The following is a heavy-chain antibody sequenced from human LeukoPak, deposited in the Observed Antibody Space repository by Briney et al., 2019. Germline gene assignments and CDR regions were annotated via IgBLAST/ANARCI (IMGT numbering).Heavy chain of an antibody. CDR1: GGSISSSSYY. Sequence: SETLSLTCTVSGGSISSSSYYWGWIRQPPGKGLEWIGSIYYSGSTYYNPSLKSRVTISVDTSKNQFSLKLSSVTAADTAVYYCARLIRGSSGWYPFDYWGQGTLVTVSS. D-gene: IGHD6-19*01. V-gene: IGHV4-39*01. CDR2: IYYSGST. J-gene: IGHJ4*02. CDR3: ARLIRGSSGWYPFDY.